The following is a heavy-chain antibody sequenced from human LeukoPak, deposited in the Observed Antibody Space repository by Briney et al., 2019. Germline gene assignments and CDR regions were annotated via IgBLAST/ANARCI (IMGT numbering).Heavy chain of an antibody. J-gene: IGHJ5*02. D-gene: IGHD3-10*01. CDR2: IYYSGST. CDR3: ARTVLLWFGELFTSRNWFDP. V-gene: IGHV4-59*12. Sequence: SETLSLTCTVSGGSISSYYWSWIRQPPGKGLEWIGYIYYSGSTNYNPSLKSRVTISVDTSKNQFSLKLSSVTAADTAVYYCARTVLLWFGELFTSRNWFDPWGQGTLVAVSS. CDR1: GGSISSYY.